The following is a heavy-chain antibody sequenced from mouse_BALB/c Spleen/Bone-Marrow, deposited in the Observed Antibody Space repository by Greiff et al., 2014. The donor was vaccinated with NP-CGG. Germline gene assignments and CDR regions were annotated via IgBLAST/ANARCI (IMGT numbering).Heavy chain of an antibody. Sequence: VQLQQPGPELVKPGASVKMSCKASGYTLSSYVMHWVRQKPGQGLEWIGYINPYNDGTKYNEKFKGKATLTSDKSSSTAYMELSSLTSEDSAVYYCAKGDNYRYDFDYWGQGITLTVSS. CDR2: INPYNDGT. CDR1: GYTLSSYV. CDR3: AKGDNYRYDFDY. D-gene: IGHD2-14*01. J-gene: IGHJ2*01. V-gene: IGHV1-14*01.